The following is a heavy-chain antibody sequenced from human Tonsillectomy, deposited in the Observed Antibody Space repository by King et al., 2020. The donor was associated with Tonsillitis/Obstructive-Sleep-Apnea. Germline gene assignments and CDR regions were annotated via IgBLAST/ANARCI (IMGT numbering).Heavy chain of an antibody. CDR3: ARDLGGAAAYAH. CDR2: IKTDGTTI. J-gene: IGHJ4*02. CDR1: GFTFSNYW. D-gene: IGHD6-13*01. V-gene: IGHV3-74*01. Sequence: VQLVESGGGLVQPGGSLRLSCAASGFTFSNYWMHWVRQVPGKGLVWVSRIKTDGTTINYADSVKGRFTISRDNAKNTLYLQMNSLRAEDTAVYYCARDLGGAAAYAHWGQGTLVTVPS.